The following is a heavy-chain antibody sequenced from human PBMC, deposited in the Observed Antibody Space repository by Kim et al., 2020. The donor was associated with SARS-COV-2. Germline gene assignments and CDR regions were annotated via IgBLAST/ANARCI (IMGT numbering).Heavy chain of an antibody. CDR3: ARDDGATIPC. V-gene: IGHV4-31*02. D-gene: IGHD5-12*01. J-gene: IGHJ4*02. Sequence: GGTYYNPSLKKRVTRSVDTSRNQFSLKQSSVTAADTAVYYCARDDGATIPCWGQGTLVTVSS. CDR2: GGT.